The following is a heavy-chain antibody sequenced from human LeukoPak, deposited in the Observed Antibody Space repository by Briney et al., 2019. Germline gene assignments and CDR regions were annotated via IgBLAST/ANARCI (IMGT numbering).Heavy chain of an antibody. V-gene: IGHV1-18*01. CDR3: ASSGAWYSSSRNFDY. Sequence: ASVKVSCKASGYTFTSYGISWVRQAPGQGLEWMGWISAYNGNTNYAQKLQGRVTMTTDTSTSTAYMELRSLRSEDTAVYYCASSGAWYSSSRNFDYWGQGTLVTVSS. J-gene: IGHJ4*02. CDR2: ISAYNGNT. CDR1: GYTFTSYG. D-gene: IGHD6-6*01.